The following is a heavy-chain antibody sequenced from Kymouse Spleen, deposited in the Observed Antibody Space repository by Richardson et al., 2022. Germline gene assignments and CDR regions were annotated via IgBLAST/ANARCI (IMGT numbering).Heavy chain of an antibody. V-gene: IGHV4-61*01. Sequence: QVQLQESGPGLVKPSETLSLTCTVSGGSVSSGSYYWSWIRQPPGKGLEWIGYIYYSGSTNYNPSLKSRVTISVDTSKNQFSLKLSSVTAADTAVYYCAREGAAHFDYWGQGTLVTVSS. J-gene: IGHJ4*02. CDR3: AREGAAHFDY. CDR1: GGSVSSGSYY. CDR2: IYYSGST. D-gene: IGHD2-15*01,IGHD2-2*02,IGHD6-19*01.